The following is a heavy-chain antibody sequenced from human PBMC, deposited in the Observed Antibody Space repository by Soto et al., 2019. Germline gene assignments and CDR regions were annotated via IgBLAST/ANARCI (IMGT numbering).Heavy chain of an antibody. D-gene: IGHD2-21*01. J-gene: IGHJ4*02. V-gene: IGHV1-8*01. CDR1: GYMFREND. CDR3: VRAPLDYYSADYFDN. CDR2: MNPNSGNT. Sequence: QVRLVQSGAEVKRPGASVTVSCKASGYMFRENDINWVRQATGQGLEWMGWMNPNSGNTGYAQKFQGRVIMTRATSTSTAYMELSSLRSEDTAVYFCVRAPLDYYSADYFDNWGQGTPVIVSS.